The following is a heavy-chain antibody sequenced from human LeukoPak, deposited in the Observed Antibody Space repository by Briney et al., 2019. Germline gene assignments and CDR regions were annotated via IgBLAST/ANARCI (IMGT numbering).Heavy chain of an antibody. Sequence: GGSLRLSCAASGFTFIKYAMSWVRQAPGKGLEWVSSISGSSGGTYYADSVKGRFTISRDNSNNTVYLQMNSLRAEDTAVYYCAKDVSDMTMAVAPFDYWGQGTLVTVSS. V-gene: IGHV3-23*01. CDR3: AKDVSDMTMAVAPFDY. J-gene: IGHJ4*02. CDR1: GFTFIKYA. CDR2: ISGSSGGT. D-gene: IGHD4/OR15-4a*01.